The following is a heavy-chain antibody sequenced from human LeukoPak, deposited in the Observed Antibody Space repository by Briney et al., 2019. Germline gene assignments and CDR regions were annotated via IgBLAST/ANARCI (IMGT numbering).Heavy chain of an antibody. CDR3: ARDAGSYYDSSGWSY. CDR2: ISSSSSYI. CDR1: GFTFSSYS. J-gene: IGHJ4*02. Sequence: GGSLRLSCAASGFTFSSYSVNWVRQAPGKGLEWVSSISSSSSYIYYADSVKGRFTISRDNAKNSLYLQMNSLRAEDTAVYYCARDAGSYYDSSGWSYWGQGTLVTVSS. V-gene: IGHV3-21*01. D-gene: IGHD3-22*01.